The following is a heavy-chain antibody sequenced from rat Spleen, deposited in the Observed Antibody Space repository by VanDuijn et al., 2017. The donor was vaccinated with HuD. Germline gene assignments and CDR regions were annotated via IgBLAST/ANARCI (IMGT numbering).Heavy chain of an antibody. D-gene: IGHD1-11*01. CDR2: IRTGGGNT. CDR3: ARHYGGYSEYVMDA. J-gene: IGHJ4*01. CDR1: GFTFSNYD. Sequence: EVQLVESGGGLVQPGRSLKLSCAASGFTFSNYDMAWVRQAPTKGLEWVASIRTGGGNTYYRDSVKCRFTISRYNAKSTLYLQMDSLRSEDTAIYYCARHYGGYSEYVMDAWGQGASVTVSS. V-gene: IGHV5S23*01.